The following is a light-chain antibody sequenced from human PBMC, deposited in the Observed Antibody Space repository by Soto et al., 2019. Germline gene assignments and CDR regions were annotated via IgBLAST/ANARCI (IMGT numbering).Light chain of an antibody. CDR1: QSVSSN. CDR3: LQKYFYPFT. V-gene: IGKV3-15*01. CDR2: GAS. Sequence: EIVMTQSPATLSVSPGERATLSCRASQSVSSNLAWYQQKPGQAPRLRIYGASTRATGIPARFSGSGSGTEFTLTISSLQSEDCAVYYCLQKYFYPFTFGPGTKVDI. J-gene: IGKJ3*01.